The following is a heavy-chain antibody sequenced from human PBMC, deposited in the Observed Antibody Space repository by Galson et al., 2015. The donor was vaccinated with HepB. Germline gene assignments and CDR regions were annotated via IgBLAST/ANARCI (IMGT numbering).Heavy chain of an antibody. J-gene: IGHJ6*02. V-gene: IGHV1-2*04. CDR1: GYTFIDYN. CDR2: MSPNSGGT. D-gene: IGHD6-19*01. CDR3: AREAKSENSGWYAKVRIIKSMDV. Sequence: SCKASGYTFIDYNLHWVRQAPGQGLEWMGWMSPNSGGTNYAQKFQGWVTMTRDTSISTAYMDLSRLRSDYTAVYYCAREAKSENSGWYAKVRIIKSMDVWGQGTTVTVSS.